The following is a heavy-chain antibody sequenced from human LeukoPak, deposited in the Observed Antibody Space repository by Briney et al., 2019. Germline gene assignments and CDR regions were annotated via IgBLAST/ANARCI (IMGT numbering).Heavy chain of an antibody. CDR3: ARAAYSSTWYSRYFDL. CDR1: GFTFSNSA. D-gene: IGHD6-13*01. CDR2: ISDSGGST. J-gene: IGHJ2*01. V-gene: IGHV3-23*01. Sequence: GGSLRLSCAASGFTFSNSAKNWVRQAPGKGLEWVSGISDSGGSTYFADSVKGRFTISRENAKNSLYLQMNSLRAGDTAVYYCARAAYSSTWYSRYFDLWGRGTLVTVSS.